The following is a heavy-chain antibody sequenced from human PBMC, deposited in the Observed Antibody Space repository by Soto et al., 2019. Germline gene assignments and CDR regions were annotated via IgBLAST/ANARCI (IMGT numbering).Heavy chain of an antibody. CDR1: GFTFSSYD. V-gene: IGHV3-13*01. CDR3: ARAHQHGKLVSYYYCGMDV. Sequence: GGSLRLSCAASGFTFSSYDMHWVRQATGKGLEWVSAIGTAGDTYYPGSVKGRFTISRENAKNSLYLQMNSLRAEDTAVYYCARAHQHGKLVSYYYCGMDVWGQGTTVTVSS. J-gene: IGHJ6*02. CDR2: IGTAGDT. D-gene: IGHD6-13*01.